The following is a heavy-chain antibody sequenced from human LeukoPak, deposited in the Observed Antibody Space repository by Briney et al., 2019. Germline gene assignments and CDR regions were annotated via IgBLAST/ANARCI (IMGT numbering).Heavy chain of an antibody. D-gene: IGHD2-2*01. CDR3: ARALRVVPAAIYYY. CDR1: GYTFTGYY. Sequence: ASVKVSCKASGYTFTGYYMHWVRQAPGQGLEWMGWINPNSGGTNYAQKFQGRVTMTRDTSISTAYMELSRLRSDDTAVYYCARALRVVPAAIYYYWGQGTLVTVSS. J-gene: IGHJ4*02. CDR2: INPNSGGT. V-gene: IGHV1-2*02.